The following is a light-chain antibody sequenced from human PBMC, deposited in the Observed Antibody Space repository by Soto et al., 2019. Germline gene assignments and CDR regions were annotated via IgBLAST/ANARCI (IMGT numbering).Light chain of an antibody. CDR2: AAS. CDR3: QNYNSAPLT. Sequence: DIQMTQSPSSLSASVGDRVTSTCRASQGIRNYLAWYQQKPGKVPKLLIYAASTLLSGVPSRFSGSGSGTDFTLTISSLQPEDVASYYCQNYNSAPLTFGPGTKVDIQ. CDR1: QGIRNY. V-gene: IGKV1-27*01. J-gene: IGKJ3*01.